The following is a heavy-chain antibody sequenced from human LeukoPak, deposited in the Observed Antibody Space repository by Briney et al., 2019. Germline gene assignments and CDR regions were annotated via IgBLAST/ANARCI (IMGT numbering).Heavy chain of an antibody. CDR1: GGSISSYY. CDR3: ARGPDSSGYYYFDY. Sequence: PSETLSLTCTVSGGSISSYYWSWIRQPPGKGLEWIGYIYYSGSTNYNPSPKSRVTISVDTSKNQFSLKLSSVTAADTAVYYCARGPDSSGYYYFDYWGQGTLVTVSS. J-gene: IGHJ4*02. V-gene: IGHV4-59*01. D-gene: IGHD3-22*01. CDR2: IYYSGST.